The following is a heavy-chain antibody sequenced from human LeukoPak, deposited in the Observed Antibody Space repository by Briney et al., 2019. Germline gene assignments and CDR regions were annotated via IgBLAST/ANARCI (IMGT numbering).Heavy chain of an antibody. CDR3: ARAGGYGLIDY. Sequence: SETLSLTCAVYGGSFSGYYWSWIRQPPGKGLEWIGEINHSGSTNYNPSLESRVTISLDTSKNQFSLKVGSMTAADTAVYYCARAGGYGLIDYWGQGTMVTVSS. J-gene: IGHJ4*02. CDR2: INHSGST. CDR1: GGSFSGYY. V-gene: IGHV4-34*01. D-gene: IGHD5-18*01.